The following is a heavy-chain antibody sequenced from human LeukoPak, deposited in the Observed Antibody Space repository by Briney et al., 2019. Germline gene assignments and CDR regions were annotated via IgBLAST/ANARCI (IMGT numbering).Heavy chain of an antibody. D-gene: IGHD3-3*01. CDR1: GGSISSGDYY. J-gene: IGHJ4*02. CDR3: ARGVYDDLYYFDY. V-gene: IGHV4-30-4*01. CDR2: IYYSGSS. Sequence: PSETLSLTCTVSGGSISSGDYYWNWIRHPPGKGLEWIGYIYYSGSSYYSPHPRSRVAISVDTSTNQFSLKLGSVASADTAVCCCARGVYDDLYYFDYWGQGTLVTVSS.